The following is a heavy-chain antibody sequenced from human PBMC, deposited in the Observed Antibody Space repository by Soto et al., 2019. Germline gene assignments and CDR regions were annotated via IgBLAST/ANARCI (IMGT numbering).Heavy chain of an antibody. D-gene: IGHD2-8*01. Sequence: ASVKVSCKASGYTFTSYYMHWVRQAPGQGLEWMGIINPSGGSTSYAQKFQGRVTMTRDTSISTASMELTSLRSEDTAIYYCARGDSTDCSNGVCSFFYNHDMDVWGQGTTVTVSS. J-gene: IGHJ6*02. CDR3: ARGDSTDCSNGVCSFFYNHDMDV. V-gene: IGHV1-46*01. CDR1: GYTFTSYY. CDR2: INPSGGST.